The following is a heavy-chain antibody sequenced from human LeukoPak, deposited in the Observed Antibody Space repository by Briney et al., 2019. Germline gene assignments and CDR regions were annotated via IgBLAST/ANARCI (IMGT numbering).Heavy chain of an antibody. Sequence: GGSLRLSCAASGFTFSSYWMSWVRQAPGKGLEWVANIKEDGSEKHYVDSVKGQFTISRDNAKNSLYLQMNSLRAEDTALYYCAREQYGGKDYWGQGTLVTVSS. CDR3: AREQYGGKDY. V-gene: IGHV3-7*05. CDR1: GFTFSSYW. CDR2: IKEDGSEK. D-gene: IGHD4-23*01. J-gene: IGHJ4*02.